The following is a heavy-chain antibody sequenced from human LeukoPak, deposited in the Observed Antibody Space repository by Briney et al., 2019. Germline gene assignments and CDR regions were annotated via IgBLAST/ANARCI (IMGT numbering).Heavy chain of an antibody. CDR1: GFTVSSNY. V-gene: IGHV3-66*01. CDR2: IYSGGST. Sequence: PGGPLRLSCAASGFTVSSNYMSWVRQAPGKGLEWVSVIYSGGSTYYADSVKGRFTISRDNAKNSLYLQMNSLRAEDTAVYYCARGRGGYEYAFDIWGQGTMVTVSS. D-gene: IGHD5-12*01. CDR3: ARGRGGYEYAFDI. J-gene: IGHJ3*02.